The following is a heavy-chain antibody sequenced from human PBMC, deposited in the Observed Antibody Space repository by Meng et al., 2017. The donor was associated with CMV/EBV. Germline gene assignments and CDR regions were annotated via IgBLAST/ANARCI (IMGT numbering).Heavy chain of an antibody. J-gene: IGHJ4*02. CDR1: GGSFSGYY. CDR2: INHSGST. CDR3: ARGRSYGSGWYPVGGYYFDY. Sequence: SETLSLTCAVYGGSFSGYYWSWIRQPPGKGLEWIGEINHSGSTNYNPSLKSRVTISVDTSKNQFSLKLSSVTAADTAVYYCARGRSYGSGWYPVGGYYFDYWGQGTLVTVSS. D-gene: IGHD6-19*01. V-gene: IGHV4-34*01.